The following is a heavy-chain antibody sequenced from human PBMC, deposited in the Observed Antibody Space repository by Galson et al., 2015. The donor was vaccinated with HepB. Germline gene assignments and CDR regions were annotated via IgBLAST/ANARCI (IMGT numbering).Heavy chain of an antibody. CDR2: ITERGDVT. V-gene: IGHV3-23*01. CDR3: VKNSGIFGN. Sequence: SLRLSCAASGFTFSTTDMSWVRQAPGKGLEWVSTITERGDVTYYGDSVRGRFTISRDNSRNTLYLQMNSLTAEDTAVYYCVKNSGIFGNWGQGVLVTVSS. CDR1: GFTFSTTD. J-gene: IGHJ4*02. D-gene: IGHD2/OR15-2a*01.